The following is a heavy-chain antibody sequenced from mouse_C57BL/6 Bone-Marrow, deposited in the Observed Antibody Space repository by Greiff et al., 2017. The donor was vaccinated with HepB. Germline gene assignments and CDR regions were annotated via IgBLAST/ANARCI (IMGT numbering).Heavy chain of an antibody. Sequence: QVQLKQPGAELVKPGASVKVSCKASGYTFTSYWMHWVKQRPGQGLEWIGRIHPSDSDTNYNQKFKGKATLTVDKSSSTAYMQLSSLPSEDSAVYYCAIRYGSSWDAMDYWGQGTSVTVSS. V-gene: IGHV1-74*01. CDR2: IHPSDSDT. J-gene: IGHJ4*01. D-gene: IGHD1-1*01. CDR1: GYTFTSYW. CDR3: AIRYGSSWDAMDY.